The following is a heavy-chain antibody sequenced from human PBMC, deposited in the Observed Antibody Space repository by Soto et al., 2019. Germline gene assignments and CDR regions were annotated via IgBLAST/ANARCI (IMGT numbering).Heavy chain of an antibody. D-gene: IGHD1-1*01. CDR3: AKGLSTLTTL. V-gene: IGHV3-23*01. Sequence: DVQLLESGGGLVQPGGSLRLSCAASEFTFSSYAMSWVRQAPGKGLEWVSAISSSGFSTYYADSVKGRLNISRDNSKNSLYLQINSPRAEDTAVYYCAKGLSTLTTLGGQGTLVTVSS. CDR1: EFTFSSYA. CDR2: ISSSGFST. J-gene: IGHJ4*02.